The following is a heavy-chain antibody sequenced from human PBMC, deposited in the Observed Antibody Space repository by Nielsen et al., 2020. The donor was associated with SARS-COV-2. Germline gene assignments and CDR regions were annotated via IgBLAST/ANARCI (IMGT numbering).Heavy chain of an antibody. J-gene: IGHJ4*02. Sequence: GGSLRLSSSASGFTFIYYEMNWVRQAPGQGLEWGSYISGNGDNIDYADFVEGRFTLSRDNAENSMYLQLNSLRVEDTGVYYCAREQRTSGFDYWGPGVLVTVSP. V-gene: IGHV3-48*03. CDR1: GFTFIYYE. D-gene: IGHD2-2*01. CDR3: AREQRTSGFDY. CDR2: ISGNGDNI.